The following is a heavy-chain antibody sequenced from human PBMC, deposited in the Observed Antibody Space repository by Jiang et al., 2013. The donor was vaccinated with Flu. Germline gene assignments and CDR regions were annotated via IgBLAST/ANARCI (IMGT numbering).Heavy chain of an antibody. CDR2: IIPISGTA. CDR3: AGDLYDILTGYHDLDDP. V-gene: IGHV1-69*01. Sequence: GIIPISGTANYAQNFQGRVTITADESTSTAYMELSSLRSDDTAVYYCAGDLYDILTGYHDLDDPWGQGTLVTVSS. J-gene: IGHJ5*02. D-gene: IGHD3-9*01.